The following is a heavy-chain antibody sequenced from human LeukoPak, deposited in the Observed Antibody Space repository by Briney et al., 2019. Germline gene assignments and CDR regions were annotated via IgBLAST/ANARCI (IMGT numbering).Heavy chain of an antibody. CDR3: ARGTYYYDSSGYPPSRFDY. J-gene: IGHJ4*02. D-gene: IGHD3-22*01. CDR2: IYYSGST. CDR1: GGSISSYY. Sequence: SQTLSLTCTVSGGSISSYYWSWIRQPPGKGLEWIGYIYYSGSTNYNPSLKSRVTISVDTSMNQFSLKLSSVTAADTAVYYCARGTYYYDSSGYPPSRFDYWGQGTLVTVSS. V-gene: IGHV4-59*01.